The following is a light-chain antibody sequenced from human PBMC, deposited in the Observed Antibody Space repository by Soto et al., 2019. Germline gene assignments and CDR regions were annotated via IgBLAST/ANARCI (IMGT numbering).Light chain of an antibody. CDR3: QQANSFPFT. J-gene: IGKJ4*01. V-gene: IGKV1-12*01. Sequence: DIQMTQSPSSVSASVGDRVTITCRASQHISSWLAWYQQKPGKAPHLLIYASSRLESGVPSRFSGSVSGTEFTLTISSLQPEDFATYYCQQANSFPFTFGGGTKVEIQ. CDR2: ASS. CDR1: QHISSW.